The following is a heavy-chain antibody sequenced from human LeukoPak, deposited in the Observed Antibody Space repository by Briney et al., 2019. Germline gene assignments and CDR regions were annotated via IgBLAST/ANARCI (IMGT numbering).Heavy chain of an antibody. Sequence: GGSLRLSCAASGFTFSSYGMHWVRQAPGKGLEWVAVIWYDGSNKYYADSVKGRFTISRDNSKNTLYLQMNSLRAEDTAVYYCAKDLQSFVSPAWLPNDGFDYWGQGTLVTVSS. V-gene: IGHV3-33*06. CDR2: IWYDGSNK. J-gene: IGHJ4*02. CDR3: AKDLQSFVSPAWLPNDGFDY. D-gene: IGHD6-19*01. CDR1: GFTFSSYG.